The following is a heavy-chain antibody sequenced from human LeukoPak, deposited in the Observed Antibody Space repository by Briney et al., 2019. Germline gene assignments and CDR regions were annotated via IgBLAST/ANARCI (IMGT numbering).Heavy chain of an antibody. CDR1: GGSISSSSFY. D-gene: IGHD5-18*01. Sequence: SETLSLTCTVSGGSISSSSFYWGWIRQPPGKGLEWIGHINNSGSTSYNSSLKSRVTISVHTSKNQFSLKLDSVTVADTAMYYCARHRWLPHDHPRHWGQGTLVTVSS. CDR3: ARHRWLPHDHPRH. J-gene: IGHJ4*02. CDR2: INNSGST. V-gene: IGHV4-61*05.